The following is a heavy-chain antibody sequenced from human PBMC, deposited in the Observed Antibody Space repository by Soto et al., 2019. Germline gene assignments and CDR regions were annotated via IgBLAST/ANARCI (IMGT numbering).Heavy chain of an antibody. Sequence: ASVKVSCKASGYTFTSYAMHWVRQAPGQRLEWMGWINAGNGNTKYSQKFQGRVTITRDTSASTAYMELSSLRSEDTAVYYCARGSKLELATKFDPWGQGTLVTVSS. V-gene: IGHV1-3*01. J-gene: IGHJ5*02. CDR2: INAGNGNT. CDR3: ARGSKLELATKFDP. D-gene: IGHD1-7*01. CDR1: GYTFTSYA.